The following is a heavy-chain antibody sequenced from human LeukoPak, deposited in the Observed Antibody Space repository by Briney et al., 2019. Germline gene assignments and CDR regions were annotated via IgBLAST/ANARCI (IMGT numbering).Heavy chain of an antibody. D-gene: IGHD1-26*01. CDR3: ARAIVYYMDV. V-gene: IGHV3-66*01. CDR2: IYSGGST. CDR1: GFTVSSNY. J-gene: IGHJ6*03. Sequence: GGSLRLSCAAAGFTVSSNYMSWVRQAPGKGLEWVSVIYSGGSTYYADSVKGRFTISRDNSKNTLYLQMNSLRAEDTAVYYCARAIVYYMDVWGKGTTVTISS.